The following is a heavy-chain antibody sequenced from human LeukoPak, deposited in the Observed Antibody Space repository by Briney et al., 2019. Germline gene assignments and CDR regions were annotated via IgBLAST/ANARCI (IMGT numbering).Heavy chain of an antibody. CDR3: ARRGVASDF. CDR1: GGSISSSNYY. CDR2: IYYGGST. D-gene: IGHD3-3*01. V-gene: IGHV4-39*01. Sequence: SETLSLTCSVSGGSISSSNYYWGWIRQPPGKGLEWIGSIYYGGSTYYNPSLKSRVTISVDTSKNQFSLKLSSVTAADTAVYYCARRGVASDFWGQGTLVTVSS. J-gene: IGHJ4*02.